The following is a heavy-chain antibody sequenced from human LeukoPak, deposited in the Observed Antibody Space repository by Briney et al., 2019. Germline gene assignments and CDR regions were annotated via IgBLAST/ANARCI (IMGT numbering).Heavy chain of an antibody. V-gene: IGHV3-11*04. J-gene: IGHJ3*02. CDR1: GFTFSDYY. CDR2: IDTTGSTI. CDR3: ARDKDWAFDI. D-gene: IGHD2-15*01. Sequence: GGSLRLSCVASGFTFSDYYMTWIRQAPGKGLEWISYIDTTGSTIYYADSVEGRFTISRDNAKNSLYLEMNSLRVEDTAVYHCARDKDWAFDIWGRGTMVTVSS.